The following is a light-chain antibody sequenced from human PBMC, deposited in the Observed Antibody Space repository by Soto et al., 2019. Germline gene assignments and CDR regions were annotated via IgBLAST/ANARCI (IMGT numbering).Light chain of an antibody. CDR2: ETS. CDR1: QSVSSSY. V-gene: IGKV3-20*01. J-gene: IGKJ5*01. Sequence: EIVLTQSPGTLSLSPGERATLSCRASQSVSSSYLAWYQQKPGQAPRLLIYETSSRTTGTPDRFSGSGSGTDFTLTISRLEPEDFAVYYCQQYGNSPITFGQGTRLEIK. CDR3: QQYGNSPIT.